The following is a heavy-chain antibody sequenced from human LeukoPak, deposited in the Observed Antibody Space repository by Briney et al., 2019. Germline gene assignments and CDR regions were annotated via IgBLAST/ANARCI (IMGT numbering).Heavy chain of an antibody. CDR3: ARPFELGFDY. J-gene: IGHJ4*02. CDR1: GYSISSSSYY. D-gene: IGHD7-27*01. CDR2: IYYSGST. Sequence: PSETLSLTCTVSGYSISSSSYYWGWIRQPPGKGLEWIGSIYYSGSTYYNPSLKSRVTISVDTSKNQFSLKLSSVTAADTAVYYCARPFELGFDYWGQGTLVTVSS. V-gene: IGHV4-39*01.